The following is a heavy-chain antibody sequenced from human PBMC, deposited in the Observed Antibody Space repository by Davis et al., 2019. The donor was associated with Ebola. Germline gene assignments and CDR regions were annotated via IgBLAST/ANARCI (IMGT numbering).Heavy chain of an antibody. Sequence: GESLKISCKGSGYSFTSYWIGWVRQMPGKGLEWMGIIYPGDSDTRYSPSLQGQVTISADKSISTAYLQWSSLKASDTAMYYCAIDRYCSGGSCYFDYWGKGTLVTVSS. CDR1: GYSFTSYW. D-gene: IGHD2-15*01. V-gene: IGHV5-51*01. CDR2: IYPGDSDT. CDR3: AIDRYCSGGSCYFDY. J-gene: IGHJ4*02.